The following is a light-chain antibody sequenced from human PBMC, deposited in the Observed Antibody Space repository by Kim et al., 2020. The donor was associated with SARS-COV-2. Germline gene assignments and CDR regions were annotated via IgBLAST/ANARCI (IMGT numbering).Light chain of an antibody. CDR2: GAS. Sequence: SPGERATFSCRASQSVSSSYLAWYQQKPGQAPRLLIYGASSRATGIPDRFSGSGSGTVFTLTISRLEPEDFAVYYCQQYGSSPRTFGQGTKVDIK. J-gene: IGKJ1*01. V-gene: IGKV3-20*01. CDR3: QQYGSSPRT. CDR1: QSVSSSY.